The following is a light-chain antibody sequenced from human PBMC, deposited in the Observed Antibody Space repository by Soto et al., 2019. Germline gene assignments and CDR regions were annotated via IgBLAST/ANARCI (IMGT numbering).Light chain of an antibody. J-gene: IGLJ2*01. CDR2: EVS. V-gene: IGLV2-23*02. Sequence: QSALTQPASVSGSPGQSITISCTGTSSDVGSYNLVSWYQQHPGKAPKLMIYEVSKRPSGVSNRFSGSKSGNTASLTISGLQDEDEADYYCCSYAGSRVVFGGGTKVTVL. CDR3: CSYAGSRVV. CDR1: SSDVGSYNL.